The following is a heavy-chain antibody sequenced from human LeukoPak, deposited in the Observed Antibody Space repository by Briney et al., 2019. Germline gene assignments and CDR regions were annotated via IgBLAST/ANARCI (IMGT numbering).Heavy chain of an antibody. D-gene: IGHD6-19*01. CDR3: ASVVEQWLVLDALDI. Sequence: ASVKVSCKASGYTFTGYYMHWVRQAPGQGLEWMGRINPNSGGTNYAQKFQGRVTMTRDTSISTAYMELSRLRSDDTAVYYCASVVEQWLVLDALDIWGQGTMVTVSS. CDR1: GYTFTGYY. J-gene: IGHJ3*02. V-gene: IGHV1-2*06. CDR2: INPNSGGT.